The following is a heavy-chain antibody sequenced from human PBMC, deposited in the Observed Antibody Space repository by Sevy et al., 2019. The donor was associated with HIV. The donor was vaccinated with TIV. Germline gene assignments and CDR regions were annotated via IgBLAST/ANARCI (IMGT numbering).Heavy chain of an antibody. CDR2: ISWNSASM. CDR3: AKSTERDTSGYYYLSAMDI. J-gene: IGHJ6*04. D-gene: IGHD1-26*01. CDR1: GFHFENYG. Sequence: GGSLRLSCAASGFHFENYGMHWVRQRPGEGPEWVSGISWNSASMGYAESVRGRFTISRDNARNVLFLQMNSLREEDTALYFCAKSTERDTSGYYYLSAMDIWGEGTTVTVSS. V-gene: IGHV3-9*01.